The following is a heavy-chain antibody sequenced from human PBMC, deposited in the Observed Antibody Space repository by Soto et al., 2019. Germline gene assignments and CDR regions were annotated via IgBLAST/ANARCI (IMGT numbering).Heavy chain of an antibody. CDR2: ISASGGST. D-gene: IGHD3-3*01. Sequence: GGSLRLSCATSGFTFTNSDMTWVRQAPGEGPEWVSSISASGGSTFYAVSVKGRFTISRDNSKNTLFLQMNGLRAEDTAIYYCAKGRISSSGLESWGQGTLVTVSS. J-gene: IGHJ4*02. CDR3: AKGRISSSGLES. CDR1: GFTFTNSD. V-gene: IGHV3-23*01.